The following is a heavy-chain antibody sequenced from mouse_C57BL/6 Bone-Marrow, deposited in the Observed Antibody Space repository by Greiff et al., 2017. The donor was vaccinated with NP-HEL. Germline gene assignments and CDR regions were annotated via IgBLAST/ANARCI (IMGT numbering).Heavy chain of an antibody. CDR3: ARRGTGTLAY. CDR2: IYPRSGNT. D-gene: IGHD4-1*01. J-gene: IGHJ3*01. CDR1: GYTFTSYG. V-gene: IGHV1-81*01. Sequence: VQLQQSGAELARPGASVKLSCKASGYTFTSYGISWVKQRTGQGLEWIGEIYPRSGNTYYNEKFKGKATLTADKSSSTAYMELRSLTSEDSAVYFCARRGTGTLAYWGQGTLVIVSA.